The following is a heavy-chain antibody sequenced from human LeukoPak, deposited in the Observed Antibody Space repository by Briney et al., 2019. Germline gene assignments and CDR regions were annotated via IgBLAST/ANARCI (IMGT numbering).Heavy chain of an antibody. CDR2: IKQDGSEK. D-gene: IGHD2-2*01. CDR1: GLTFSSYW. CDR3: ARHQLLCFDY. Sequence: GGSLRLSCAASGLTFSSYWMSWVRQAPGKGLEWVANIKQDGSEKYHVDSVKGRFTISRDNAKNSLYLQMNSLRAEDTAVYYCARHQLLCFDYWGQGTLVTVSS. V-gene: IGHV3-7*01. J-gene: IGHJ4*02.